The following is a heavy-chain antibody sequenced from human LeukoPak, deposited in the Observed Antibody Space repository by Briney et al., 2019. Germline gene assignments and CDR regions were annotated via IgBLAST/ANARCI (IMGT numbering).Heavy chain of an antibody. CDR1: GGSVSSSSYY. CDR3: ATLPSTT. V-gene: IGHV4-39*01. CDR2: IYYRGST. J-gene: IGHJ5*02. Sequence: PSETLSLTCSVSGGSVSSSSYYWGWIRQPPGKGLEWAGTIYYRGSTYYNASLKSRVTISVDTSRNQFSLELTSVAAADTAVYYCATLPSTTWGQGTLVTVSS.